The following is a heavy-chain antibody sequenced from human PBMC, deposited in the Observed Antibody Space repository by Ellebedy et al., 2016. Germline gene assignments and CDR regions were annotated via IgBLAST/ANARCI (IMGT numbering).Heavy chain of an antibody. D-gene: IGHD3-22*01. CDR1: GGSFTGYY. Sequence: SETLSLTCAVYGGSFTGYYWSWIRQFPGKGLEWIGEINHSGSTNYNPSLKSRVSISLDTSKSQFSLKLSSVTAADTAVYYCARGSHYMIVVVITSDAFDIWGQGTRVTVSS. CDR2: INHSGST. CDR3: ARGSHYMIVVVITSDAFDI. V-gene: IGHV4-34*01. J-gene: IGHJ3*02.